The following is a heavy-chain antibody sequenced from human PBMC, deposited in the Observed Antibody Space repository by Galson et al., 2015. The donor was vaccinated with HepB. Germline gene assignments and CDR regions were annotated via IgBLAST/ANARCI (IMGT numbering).Heavy chain of an antibody. D-gene: IGHD4-17*01. V-gene: IGHV3-23*01. CDR1: GFTFNTYA. CDR3: AKSSTYGDYFDY. CDR2: ISGSGGGT. Sequence: SLRLSCAASGFTFNTYAMTWVRQAPGKGLEWASAISGSGGGTYYADSVKGRFTISRDNSKNTLYLQMNSVKAEDTAVYYCAKSSTYGDYFDYWGQGTLVTVSS. J-gene: IGHJ4*02.